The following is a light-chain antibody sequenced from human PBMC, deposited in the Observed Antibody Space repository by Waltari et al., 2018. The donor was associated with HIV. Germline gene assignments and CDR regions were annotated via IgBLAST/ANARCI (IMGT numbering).Light chain of an antibody. CDR3: GTWDRSLGGGV. Sequence: QSVFTQPPSLSAAPGQDVAIPCSVSSPNHAAASVSLYQHVPGSAPQLPTYDNDKRPAEIPDRFSGSKSGTSATLDITGLQTGDGADYYCGTWDRSLGGGVFGGGTKLTVL. J-gene: IGLJ3*02. CDR1: SPNHAAAS. CDR2: DND. V-gene: IGLV1-51*01.